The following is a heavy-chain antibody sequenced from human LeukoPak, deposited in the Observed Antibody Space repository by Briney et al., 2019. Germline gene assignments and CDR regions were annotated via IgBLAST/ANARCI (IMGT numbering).Heavy chain of an antibody. D-gene: IGHD3-10*01. CDR3: ARAAYYGSGSYSKRVYYFDY. Sequence: ASVKVSCKASGYTFTSYDINRVRQATGQGLEWMGWMNPNSGNTGYAQKFQGRVTMTRNTSISTAYMELSSLRSEDTAVYYCARAAYYGSGSYSKRVYYFDYWGQGTLVTVSS. J-gene: IGHJ4*02. CDR2: MNPNSGNT. V-gene: IGHV1-8*01. CDR1: GYTFTSYD.